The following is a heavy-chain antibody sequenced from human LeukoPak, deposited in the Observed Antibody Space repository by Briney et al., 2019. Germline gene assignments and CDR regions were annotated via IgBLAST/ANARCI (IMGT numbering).Heavy chain of an antibody. CDR2: IKSKTDGGTT. CDR1: GFTFSNAW. J-gene: IGHJ4*02. CDR3: TTAPIGFTMVRGLIITDF. D-gene: IGHD3-10*01. Sequence: GGSLRLSCAVSGFTFSNAWMSWVRQAPGKGLEWVGRIKSKTDGGTTDYAAPVKARFTISRDDSKNTLYLQMNSLKTEDTAVYCTTAPIGFTMVRGLIITDFWGQGTLVTVSS. V-gene: IGHV3-15*01.